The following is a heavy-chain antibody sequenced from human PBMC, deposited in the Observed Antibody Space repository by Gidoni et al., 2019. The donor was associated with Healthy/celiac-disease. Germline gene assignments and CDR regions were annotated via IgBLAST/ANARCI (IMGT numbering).Heavy chain of an antibody. CDR1: GFTFSSSA. CDR3: ARDGGGSVYYDSSGYYPFDY. J-gene: IGHJ4*02. D-gene: IGHD3-22*01. V-gene: IGHV3-30-3*01. CDR2: RSYDGSNK. Sequence: QVQLVESGGGVVQPGRSLRLSFAASGFTFSSSAMHWVRQAPGKGLEWVAVRSYDGSNKYYADAVKGRFTISRDNSKNTLYLQMNSLRAEDTAVYYCARDGGGSVYYDSSGYYPFDYWGQGTLVTVSS.